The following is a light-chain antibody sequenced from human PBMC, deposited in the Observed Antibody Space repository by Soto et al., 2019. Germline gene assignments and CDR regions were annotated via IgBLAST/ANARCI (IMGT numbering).Light chain of an antibody. CDR3: QQYNNWPYT. CDR2: GAS. J-gene: IGKJ2*01. Sequence: EIVMTQSPATLSVSPGERATLSCRASQSVSSNLAWYQQKPGQAPRLLIYGASTRATGIPARFSGSGSGTEFTLTISGLQSEDVAVYYCQQYNNWPYTFGQGTKLEIK. V-gene: IGKV3-15*01. CDR1: QSVSSN.